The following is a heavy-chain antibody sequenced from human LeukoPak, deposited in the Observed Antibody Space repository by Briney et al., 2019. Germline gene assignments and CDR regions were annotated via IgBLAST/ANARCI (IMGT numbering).Heavy chain of an antibody. Sequence: GGLRLSCAASGFTFISYNMKWVRQAPGKGLEWGFFISSSSTYIYYADSLKGRFTISRDNAKNSLYLQMNSLRAEDTAVYYCARDGVAELMSALDYWGQGILVTVSS. J-gene: IGHJ4*02. CDR1: GFTFISYN. D-gene: IGHD1-26*01. V-gene: IGHV3-21*06. CDR2: ISSSSTYI. CDR3: ARDGVAELMSALDY.